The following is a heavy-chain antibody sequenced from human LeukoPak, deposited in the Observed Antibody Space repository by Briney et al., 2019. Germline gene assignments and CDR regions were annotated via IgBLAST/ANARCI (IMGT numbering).Heavy chain of an antibody. V-gene: IGHV3-7*01. CDR2: IKPDGSEK. D-gene: IGHD2-8*01. J-gene: IGHJ4*02. CDR1: GFTFSSYW. Sequence: PGGSLRLSCAASGFTFSSYWMSWVRQSPGKGLEWVTNIKPDGSEKYFMDSVKGRFTISRDNAKNALYLEMNSLRAEDTAEYFCARERMYSGSASTYPYYDYWGQGTLVTVSS. CDR3: ARERMYSGSASTYPYYDY.